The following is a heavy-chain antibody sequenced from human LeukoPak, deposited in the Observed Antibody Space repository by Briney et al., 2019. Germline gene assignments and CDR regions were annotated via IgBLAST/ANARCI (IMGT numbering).Heavy chain of an antibody. V-gene: IGHV4-59*01. CDR3: ARGDSTVTPKYFQY. CDR1: GGSFSGYY. J-gene: IGHJ1*01. Sequence: SETLSLTCAVYGGSFSGYYWSRIRQPPGKGLEWIGYIYYSGSTNYNPSLKSRVTISLDTSKNQFSLKLSSVTAADTAVYYCARGDSTVTPKYFQYWGQGTLVTVSS. D-gene: IGHD4-23*01. CDR2: IYYSGST.